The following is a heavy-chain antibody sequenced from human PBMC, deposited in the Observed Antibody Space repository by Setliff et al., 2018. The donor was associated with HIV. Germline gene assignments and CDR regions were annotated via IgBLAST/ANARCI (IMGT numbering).Heavy chain of an antibody. CDR2: LYHSGTN. CDR3: ARQNSGYAPGPFDY. Sequence: SETLSLTCTVSGYSISSGYFWGWIRQPPGKGLEWIGSLYHSGTNFYNPSLKSRVTTSLDTSKNQFSLKLSSVTAADTAVYYCARQNSGYAPGPFDYWGQGILVTVSS. D-gene: IGHD5-12*01. V-gene: IGHV4-38-2*02. CDR1: GYSISSGYF. J-gene: IGHJ4*02.